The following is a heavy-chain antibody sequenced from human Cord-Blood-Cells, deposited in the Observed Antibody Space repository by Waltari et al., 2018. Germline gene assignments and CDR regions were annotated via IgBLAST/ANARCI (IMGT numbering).Heavy chain of an antibody. CDR3: ARSGSSSWAYNWFDP. D-gene: IGHD6-13*01. Sequence: QVQLVQSGAEVKKPGASVKVSCKASGYTFTGYYMHWVRQAPGQGLEWMGWINPNSGGTNDAQKFQGRVTMTRDTSISTAYMELSRLRSDDTAVYYCARSGSSSWAYNWFDPWGQGTLVTVSS. J-gene: IGHJ5*02. V-gene: IGHV1-2*02. CDR2: INPNSGGT. CDR1: GYTFTGYY.